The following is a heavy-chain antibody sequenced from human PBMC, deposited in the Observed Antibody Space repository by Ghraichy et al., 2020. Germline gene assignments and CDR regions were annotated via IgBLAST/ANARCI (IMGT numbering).Heavy chain of an antibody. D-gene: IGHD3-9*01. Sequence: SETLSLTCAVYGGSFSGYYWSWIRQPPGKGLEWIGEINHSGSTNYNPSLKSRVTISVDTSKNQFSLKLSSVTAADTAVYYCARAGLLRYFDWLGRADAFDIWGQGTMVTVSS. CDR2: INHSGST. J-gene: IGHJ3*02. CDR3: ARAGLLRYFDWLGRADAFDI. V-gene: IGHV4-34*01. CDR1: GGSFSGYY.